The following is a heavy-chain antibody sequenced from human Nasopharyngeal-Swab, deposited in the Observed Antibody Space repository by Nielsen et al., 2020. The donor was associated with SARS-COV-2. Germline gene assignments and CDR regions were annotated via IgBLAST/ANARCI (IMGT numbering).Heavy chain of an antibody. CDR1: GFTFSSSG. J-gene: IGHJ4*02. CDR3: AKDVNGCYGGIDY. Sequence: GESLKISCAASGFTFSSSGMDWVRQAPGKGLEWVAVISYDGSNEYYGASVKGRFTISRDNSKNTLYLQMNSLRVDDTAVYYYAKDVNGCYGGIDYWGQGILVPVSS. V-gene: IGHV3-30*18. D-gene: IGHD2-2*01. CDR2: ISYDGSNE.